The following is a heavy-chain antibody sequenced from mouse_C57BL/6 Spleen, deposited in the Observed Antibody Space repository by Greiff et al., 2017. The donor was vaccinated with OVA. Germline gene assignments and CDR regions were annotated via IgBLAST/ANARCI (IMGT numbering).Heavy chain of an antibody. CDR1: GYSIPSDY. CDR2: ISYSGST. CDR3: ARSDGLRLGFAY. D-gene: IGHD2-4*01. V-gene: IGHV3-8*01. Sequence: DVKLVESGPGLAKPSQTLSLTCSVTGYSIPSDYWNWIRKFPGNKLEYMGYISYSGSTYYNPSLKSRISITRDTSKNQYYLQLNSVTTEDTATYYCARSDGLRLGFAYWGQGTLVTVSA. J-gene: IGHJ3*01.